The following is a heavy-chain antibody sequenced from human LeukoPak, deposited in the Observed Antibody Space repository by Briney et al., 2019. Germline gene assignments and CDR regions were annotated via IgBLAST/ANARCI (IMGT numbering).Heavy chain of an antibody. CDR3: ARGRYCSSTSCYTPKGDWFDP. CDR1: GFTFSDYY. J-gene: IGHJ5*02. Sequence: GGSLRLSCAASGFTFSDYYTSWIRQAPGKGLEWVSYISSSGSTIYYADSVKGRFTISRDNAKNSLYLQMNSLRAEDTAVYYCARGRYCSSTSCYTPKGDWFDPWGQGTLVTVSS. CDR2: ISSSGSTI. V-gene: IGHV3-11*04. D-gene: IGHD2-2*02.